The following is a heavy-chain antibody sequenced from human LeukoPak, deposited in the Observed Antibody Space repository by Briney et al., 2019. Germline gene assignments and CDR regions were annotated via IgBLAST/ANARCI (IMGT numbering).Heavy chain of an antibody. CDR2: IYSDGST. D-gene: IGHD3-16*01. CDR1: GFTFSNYN. J-gene: IGHJ4*02. Sequence: GGSLRLSCAASGFTFSNYNMNWVRQAPGKGLEWVSIIYSDGSTYYADSVNGRFTISRDNSKNMLYLQMNSLRAEETALYYCARVVVGVSTDYFDYWGQGTLVTVSS. V-gene: IGHV3-66*01. CDR3: ARVVVGVSTDYFDY.